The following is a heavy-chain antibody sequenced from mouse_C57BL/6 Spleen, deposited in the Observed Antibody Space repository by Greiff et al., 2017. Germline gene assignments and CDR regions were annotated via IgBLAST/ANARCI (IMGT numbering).Heavy chain of an antibody. CDR1: GYAFSSYW. D-gene: IGHD1-1*01. CDR2: IYPGDGDT. J-gene: IGHJ2*01. Sequence: QVQLKESGAELVKPGASVKISCKASGYAFSSYWMNWVKQRPGKGLEWIGQIYPGDGDTNYNGKFKGKATLTADKSSSTAYMQLSSLTSEDSAVYICARVGGSRPFDDWGQGTTLTVSS. V-gene: IGHV1-80*01. CDR3: ARVGGSRPFDD.